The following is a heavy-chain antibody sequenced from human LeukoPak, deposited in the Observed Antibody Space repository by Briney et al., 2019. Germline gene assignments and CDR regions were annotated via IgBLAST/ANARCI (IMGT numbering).Heavy chain of an antibody. CDR2: IGPADDT. CDR1: GFTLSTFD. J-gene: IGHJ5*02. Sequence: GGSLRLSCAASGFTLSTFDMHWVRQVPGKGLEYVSHIGPADDTHYSDSVRGRFTISREDSKKSLYLQMNNLRAEDTGVYYCARAPTRWHNHFDPWGQGTPVTVSS. CDR3: ARAPTRWHNHFDP. D-gene: IGHD1-14*01. V-gene: IGHV3-13*04.